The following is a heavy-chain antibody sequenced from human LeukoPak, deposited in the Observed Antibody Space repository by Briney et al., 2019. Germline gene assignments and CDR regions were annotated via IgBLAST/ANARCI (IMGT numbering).Heavy chain of an antibody. V-gene: IGHV3-48*01. J-gene: IGHJ3*02. CDR3: ARVEATGAFDI. D-gene: IGHD2-21*02. Sequence: PGGSLRLSCAASGFTFSSYSMNWVRQAPGTGLEWVSYISSSSTIYYADSVKGRFTISRDNAKNSLYLQMNSLRAEDTAVYYCARVEATGAFDIWGQGTMVTVSS. CDR2: ISSSSTI. CDR1: GFTFSSYS.